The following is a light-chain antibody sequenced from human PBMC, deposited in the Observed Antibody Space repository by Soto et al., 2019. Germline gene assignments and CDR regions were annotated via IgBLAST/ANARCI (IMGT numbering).Light chain of an antibody. Sequence: QSVLTQPPSVSGAPGQRVTISCTGSSDNIGAGYDVHWYQQLPGTAPKLLIYGNSNRPSGVPDRFSGSKSGTSASLAITGLQAEDEADYYCQSYDSSLSGPVFGTGTKLTVL. J-gene: IGLJ1*01. CDR1: SDNIGAGYD. CDR3: QSYDSSLSGPV. CDR2: GNS. V-gene: IGLV1-40*01.